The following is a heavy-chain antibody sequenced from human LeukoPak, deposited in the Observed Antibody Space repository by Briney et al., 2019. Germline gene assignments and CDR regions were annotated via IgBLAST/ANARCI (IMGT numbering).Heavy chain of an antibody. J-gene: IGHJ4*02. V-gene: IGHV6-1*01. Sequence: SQTLSLTCAISGDSVPGSGVGWHWIRQSPSRGLEWLGKIYYWSKWYYDYAISVKSRIAINPDTSKNQFSLQLDSVTPDDTAVYYCVRSKNYAFDYWVPGALGTVSS. CDR3: VRSKNYAFDY. CDR1: GDSVPGSGVG. CDR2: IYYWSKWYY. D-gene: IGHD1-7*01.